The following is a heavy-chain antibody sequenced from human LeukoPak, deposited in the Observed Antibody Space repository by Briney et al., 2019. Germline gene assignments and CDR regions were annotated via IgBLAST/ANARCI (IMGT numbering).Heavy chain of an antibody. CDR2: INHSGST. CDR1: GGSFSGYY. Sequence: TSETLSLTCAVYGGSFSGYYWSWIRQPPGKGLEWIGEINHSGSTNYNPSLKSRGTISVDTSKNQFSLKLSSVTAADTAVYYCARHVYYYDSSDAFDIWGQGTMVTVSS. CDR3: ARHVYYYDSSDAFDI. D-gene: IGHD3-22*01. J-gene: IGHJ3*02. V-gene: IGHV4-34*01.